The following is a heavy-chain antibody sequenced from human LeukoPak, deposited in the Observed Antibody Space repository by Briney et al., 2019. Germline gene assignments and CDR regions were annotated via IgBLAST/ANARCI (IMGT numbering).Heavy chain of an antibody. CDR2: IYTSGST. CDR1: GGSISIYY. D-gene: IGHD2-15*01. Sequence: SETLSLTCTVSGGSISIYYWIWIRQPAGKGLEWIGRIYTSGSTNYNPSLKSRVTMSVDTSKNQFSLKLSSVTAADTAVYYCARNSCPSGSCYDNRGYFDYWGQGTLVTVSS. V-gene: IGHV4-4*07. J-gene: IGHJ4*02. CDR3: ARNSCPSGSCYDNRGYFDY.